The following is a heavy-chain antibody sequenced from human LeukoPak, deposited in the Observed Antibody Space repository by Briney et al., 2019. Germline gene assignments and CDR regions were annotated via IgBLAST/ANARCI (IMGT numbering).Heavy chain of an antibody. J-gene: IGHJ4*02. D-gene: IGHD3-22*01. CDR3: ARVRPYYYDSSGPPVD. CDR2: INHSGST. V-gene: IGHV4-34*01. CDR1: GGSFSGYY. Sequence: PSETLSLTCAVYGGSFSGYYWSWIRQPPGKGLEWIGEINHSGSTNYNPSLKSRVTISVGTSKNQFSLKLSSVTAADTAVYYCARVRPYYYDSSGPPVDWGQGTLVTVSS.